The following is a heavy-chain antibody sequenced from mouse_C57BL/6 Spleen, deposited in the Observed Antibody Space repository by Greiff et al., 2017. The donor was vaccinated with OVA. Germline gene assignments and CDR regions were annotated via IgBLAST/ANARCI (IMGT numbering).Heavy chain of an antibody. J-gene: IGHJ2*01. CDR3: ARENTRVVATDY. CDR2: INPCNGGT. V-gene: IGHV1-19*01. Sequence: VQLQQSGPVLVKPGASVKMSCKASGYTFTDYYMNWVKQSHGKSLEWIGVINPCNGGTIYNQKFKGKATLTVDKSSSTAYMELNSLTSEDSAVYYCARENTRVVATDYWGQGTTLTVSS. D-gene: IGHD1-1*01. CDR1: GYTFTDYY.